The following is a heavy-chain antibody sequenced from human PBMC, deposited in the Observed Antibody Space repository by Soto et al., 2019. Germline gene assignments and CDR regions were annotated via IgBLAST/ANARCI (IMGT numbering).Heavy chain of an antibody. CDR3: AKDRRSTTVTTPPEAFDI. Sequence: GSLRLSCAASGFTFSSYGMHWVRQAPGKGLEWVAVIWYDGSNKYYADSVKGRFTISRDNSKNTLYLQMNSLRAEDTAVYYCAKDRRSTTVTTPPEAFDIWGQGTMVTVSS. J-gene: IGHJ3*02. V-gene: IGHV3-33*06. D-gene: IGHD4-17*01. CDR1: GFTFSSYG. CDR2: IWYDGSNK.